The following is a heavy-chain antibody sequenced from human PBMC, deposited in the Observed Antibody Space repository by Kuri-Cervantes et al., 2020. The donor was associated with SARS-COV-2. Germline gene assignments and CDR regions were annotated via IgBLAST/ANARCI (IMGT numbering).Heavy chain of an antibody. D-gene: IGHD2-2*01. CDR3: ARDPGDCSSTSCHPNWFDP. J-gene: IGHJ5*02. Sequence: SQTLSLTCAVSGYSISSGYYWGWIRQPPGKGLERIGSIYYSGSTYYNPSLKSRVTISVDTSKNQFSLKLSSVTAADTAVYYCARDPGDCSSTSCHPNWFDPWGQGTLVTVSS. V-gene: IGHV4-38-2*02. CDR2: IYYSGST. CDR1: GYSISSGYY.